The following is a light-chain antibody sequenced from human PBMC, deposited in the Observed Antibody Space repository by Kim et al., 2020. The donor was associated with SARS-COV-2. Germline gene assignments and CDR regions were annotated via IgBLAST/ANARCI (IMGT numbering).Light chain of an antibody. CDR3: QQYQT. J-gene: IGKJ1*01. CDR1: QSVSSNY. Sequence: PGERATLSCRASQSVSSNYLSWYQQKPGQAPRLLIYAASKRASGIPDRFSGGGSGTDFTLIISGLEPEDFAVSFCQQYQTFGQGTKLEIK. CDR2: AAS. V-gene: IGKV3-20*01.